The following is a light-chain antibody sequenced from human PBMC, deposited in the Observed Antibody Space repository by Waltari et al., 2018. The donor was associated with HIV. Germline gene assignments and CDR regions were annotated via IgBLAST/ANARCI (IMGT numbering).Light chain of an antibody. CDR3: SSYAGNYNVV. J-gene: IGLJ3*02. Sequence: QSALTPPPSASGSPGQSVTISCSGTSSDVGGSTYVPWYQRHPGKAPKLLMYEVIKRPSGVPDRFFGSKSGNTASLTVSGLQAEDEADYYCSSYAGNYNVVFGGGTKLTVL. CDR1: SSDVGGSTY. CDR2: EVI. V-gene: IGLV2-8*01.